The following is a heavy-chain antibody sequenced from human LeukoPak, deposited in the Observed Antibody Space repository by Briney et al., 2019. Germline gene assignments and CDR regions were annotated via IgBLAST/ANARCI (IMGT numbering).Heavy chain of an antibody. CDR2: IYSGGST. CDR3: AITSGYTYYFDY. Sequence: PGGSLRVSCAGSGYTVSSNYMSWVRQAPGKGLEWVSVIYSGGSTYYADSVKGRFTISRDNSKNTLYLQMNSLRAEDTAVYYWAITSGYTYYFDYWGQGTLVTVSS. CDR1: GYTVSSNY. J-gene: IGHJ4*02. D-gene: IGHD5-18*01. V-gene: IGHV3-53*01.